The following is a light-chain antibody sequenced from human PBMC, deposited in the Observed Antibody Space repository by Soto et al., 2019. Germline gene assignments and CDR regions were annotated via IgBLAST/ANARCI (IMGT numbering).Light chain of an antibody. CDR1: QDIKNF. CDR3: QQYDNLPPYT. V-gene: IGKV1-33*01. Sequence: DIQMTQSPSSLSASVGDRVTITCQASQDIKNFLNWYQQRPGKAPKLLIYDASDLETGVPSRFSGSGSVTDFTLTITNLQPEDIATYYCQQYDNLPPYTFGQGTKLEIK. J-gene: IGKJ2*01. CDR2: DAS.